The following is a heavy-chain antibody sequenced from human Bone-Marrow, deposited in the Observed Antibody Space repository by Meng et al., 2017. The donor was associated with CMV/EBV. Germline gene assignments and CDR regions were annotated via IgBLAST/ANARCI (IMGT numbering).Heavy chain of an antibody. CDR1: GGSISSSSYY. J-gene: IGHJ4*02. CDR2: IYYSGST. CDR3: AREGSSAFTVTTVYY. D-gene: IGHD4-17*01. V-gene: IGHV4-39*07. Sequence: SETLSLTCTVSGGSISSSSYYWGWIRQPPGKGLEWIGSIYYSGSTYYNPSPKSRVTISVDTSKNQFSLKLSSVTAADTAVYYCAREGSSAFTVTTVYYLGQGTLVT.